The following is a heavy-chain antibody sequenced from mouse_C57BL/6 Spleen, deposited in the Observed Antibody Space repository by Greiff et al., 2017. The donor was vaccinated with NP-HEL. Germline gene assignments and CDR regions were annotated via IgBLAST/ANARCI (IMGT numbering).Heavy chain of an antibody. CDR2: IYPRSGNT. V-gene: IGHV1-81*01. CDR3: ASGDGSREDAMDY. D-gene: IGHD1-1*01. Sequence: QVQLKQSGAELARPGASVKLSCKASGYTFTSYGISWVKQRTGQGLEWIGEIYPRSGNTYYNEKFKGKATLTADKSSSTAYMELRSLTSEDSAVYFCASGDGSREDAMDYWGQGTSVTVSS. J-gene: IGHJ4*01. CDR1: GYTFTSYG.